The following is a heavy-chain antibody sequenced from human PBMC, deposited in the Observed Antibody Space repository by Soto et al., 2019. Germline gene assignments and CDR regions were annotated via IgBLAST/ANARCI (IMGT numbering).Heavy chain of an antibody. CDR1: GFTFGDYS. V-gene: IGHV3-49*04. CDR2: IGGKTYGGAT. D-gene: IGHD5-18*01. J-gene: IGHJ4*02. CDR3: ARAGLPYSYVPLYIYTFDY. Sequence: GGSLRLSCSSSGFTFGDYSLSWVRQAPGKGLEWVGFIGGKTYGGATQYAASVKGRFTISRDDSNNMAYLQMNSLETEDTAVYYCARAGLPYSYVPLYIYTFDYWDQRTVVTLSS.